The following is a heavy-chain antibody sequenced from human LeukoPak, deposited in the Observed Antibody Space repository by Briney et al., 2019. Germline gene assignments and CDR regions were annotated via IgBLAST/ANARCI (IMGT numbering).Heavy chain of an antibody. J-gene: IGHJ4*02. V-gene: IGHV4-30-4*01. CDR2: IYYSGST. CDR3: ARVVVSACADY. CDR1: GGSISSGDYY. D-gene: IGHD2-2*01. Sequence: SETLSLTCTVSGGSISSGDYYWSWIRQPPGKGLEWTGYIYYSGSTYYNPSLKSRVTISVDTSKNQFSLKLSSVTAADTAVYYCARVVVSACADYWGQGTLVTVSS.